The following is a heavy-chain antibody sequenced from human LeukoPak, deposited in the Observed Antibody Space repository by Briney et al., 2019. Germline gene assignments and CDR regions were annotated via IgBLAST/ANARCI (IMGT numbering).Heavy chain of an antibody. V-gene: IGHV4-34*01. CDR2: INHSGST. CDR1: GGSFSGYY. CDR3: ARVRGSARFSSWAFDY. D-gene: IGHD6-13*01. J-gene: IGHJ4*02. Sequence: PSETLSLTCAVYGGSFSGYYWSWIRQPPRKGLEWIGEINHSGSTNYNPSLKRRVIIPVDTHKNQFSLKLSSVTAADTAVYYCARVRGSARFSSWAFDYWGQGSLVTVSS.